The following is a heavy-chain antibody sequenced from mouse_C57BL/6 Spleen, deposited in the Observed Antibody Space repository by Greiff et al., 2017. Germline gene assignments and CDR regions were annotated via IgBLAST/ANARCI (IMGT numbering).Heavy chain of an antibody. CDR2: IYPGDGDT. D-gene: IGHD1-1*01. Sequence: VQVVESGPELVKPGASVKISCKASGYAFSSSWMNWVKQRPGKGLEWIGRIYPGDGDTNYNGKFKGKATLTVDKSSSPAYMQLSSLTSEDSAVYFCARFTTVVYYFDYWGQGTTLTVSS. V-gene: IGHV1-82*01. CDR1: GYAFSSSW. CDR3: ARFTTVVYYFDY. J-gene: IGHJ2*01.